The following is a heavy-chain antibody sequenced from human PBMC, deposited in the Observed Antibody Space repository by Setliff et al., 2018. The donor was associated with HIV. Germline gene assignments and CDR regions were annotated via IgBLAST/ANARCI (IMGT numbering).Heavy chain of an antibody. J-gene: IGHJ4*02. Sequence: PSETLSLTCTVSGGSISSYYWSWIRQPPGKGLEWIGYINHSGSTNYNPSLKSRVTISVDTSKNQFSLKLSSVTAADTAVYYCARGGSGWSFFYWGQGTLVTVSS. CDR2: INHSGST. CDR3: ARGGSGWSFFY. CDR1: GGSISSYY. V-gene: IGHV4-59*12. D-gene: IGHD6-19*01.